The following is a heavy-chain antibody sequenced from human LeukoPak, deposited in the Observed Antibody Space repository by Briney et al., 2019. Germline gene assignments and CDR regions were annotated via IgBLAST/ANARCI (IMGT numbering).Heavy chain of an antibody. CDR3: ARAGEPRARESGYYLYYYYYMDV. J-gene: IGHJ6*03. D-gene: IGHD3-22*01. Sequence: AGGSLRLSCAASGFTFSSYGMHWVRQAPGKGLVWVSRINSDGSSTSYADSVKGRFTISRDNAKNSLYLQMNSLRAEDTALYYCARAGEPRARESGYYLYYYYYMDVWGKGTTVTVSS. CDR1: GFTFSSYG. CDR2: INSDGSST. V-gene: IGHV3-74*01.